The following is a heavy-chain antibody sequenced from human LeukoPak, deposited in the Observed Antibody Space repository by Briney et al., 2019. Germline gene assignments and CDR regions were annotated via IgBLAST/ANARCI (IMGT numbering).Heavy chain of an antibody. J-gene: IGHJ4*02. CDR3: ARDLSGRGSRQLGYCSSTSCYGAGY. CDR2: ISAYNGNT. V-gene: IGHV1-18*01. D-gene: IGHD2-2*01. Sequence: ASVKVSCKASGYTFTSYDINWVRQATGQGLEWMGWISAYNGNTNYAQKLQGRVTMTTDTSTSTAYMELRSLRSDDTAVYYCARDLSGRGSRQLGYCSSTSCYGAGYWGQGTLVTVSS. CDR1: GYTFTSYD.